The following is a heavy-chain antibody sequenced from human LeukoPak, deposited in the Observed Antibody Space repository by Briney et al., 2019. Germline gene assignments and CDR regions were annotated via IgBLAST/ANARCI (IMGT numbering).Heavy chain of an antibody. V-gene: IGHV3-48*03. Sequence: PGGSLRVSCAASGFTFSSYEMNWVRQAPGKGLEWVSYISTSGRTIYYADSVKGRLTISRDNSKNTLFLQMNSLRAEDTAVYYCARAVGPYDYWGQGTPVTVSS. D-gene: IGHD3-10*01. CDR2: ISTSGRTI. CDR1: GFTFSSYE. CDR3: ARAVGPYDY. J-gene: IGHJ4*02.